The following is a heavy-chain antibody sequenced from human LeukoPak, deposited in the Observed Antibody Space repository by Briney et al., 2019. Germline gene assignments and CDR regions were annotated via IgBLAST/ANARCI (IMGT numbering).Heavy chain of an antibody. CDR2: ISSSSSYI. J-gene: IGHJ4*02. Sequence: GGSLRLSCAASGFTFSSYAFSWVRRAPGKGLEWVSSISSSSSYIYYADSVKGRFTISRDNAKNSLYLQMNSLRAEDTAVYYCARGADIVATAWAYWGQGTLVTVSS. CDR3: ARGADIVATAWAY. CDR1: GFTFSSYA. V-gene: IGHV3-21*01. D-gene: IGHD5-12*01.